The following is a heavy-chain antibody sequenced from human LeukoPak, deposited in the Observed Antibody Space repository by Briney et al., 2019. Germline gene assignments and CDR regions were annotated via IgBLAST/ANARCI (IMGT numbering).Heavy chain of an antibody. V-gene: IGHV1-69*13. D-gene: IGHD6-19*01. J-gene: IGHJ4*02. CDR3: ARREYSSGWYWYFDY. Sequence: SVKVSCKASGGTFSSYAISWVRQTPGQGLEWMGGIIPIFGTANYAQKFQGGVTITADESTSTAYMELSSLRSEDTAVYYCARREYSSGWYWYFDYWGQGTLVTVSS. CDR1: GGTFSSYA. CDR2: IIPIFGTA.